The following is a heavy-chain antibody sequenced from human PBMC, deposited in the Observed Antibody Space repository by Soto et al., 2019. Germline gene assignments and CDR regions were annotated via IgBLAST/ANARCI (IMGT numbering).Heavy chain of an antibody. CDR1: GYTFTSYG. J-gene: IGHJ3*02. Sequence: GASVKVSCKASGYTFTSYGISWVRQAPGQGLEWMGWISAYNGNTNYAQKLQGRVTMTTDTSTSTAYMELRSLRSDDTAVYYCARGKIPPQSVPLQDIVVVPAAMFGAFDIWSQGTMVTVSS. CDR3: ARGKIPPQSVPLQDIVVVPAAMFGAFDI. V-gene: IGHV1-18*01. CDR2: ISAYNGNT. D-gene: IGHD2-2*01.